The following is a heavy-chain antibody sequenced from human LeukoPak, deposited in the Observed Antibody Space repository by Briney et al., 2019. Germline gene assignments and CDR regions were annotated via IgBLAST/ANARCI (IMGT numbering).Heavy chain of an antibody. CDR3: ARGGSGGTPGYYYYGMDV. V-gene: IGHV3-21*01. D-gene: IGHD2-15*01. CDR1: GFTLSSYN. J-gene: IGHJ6*02. Sequence: GGSLRLSCVASGFTLSSYNMKWVRQAPGKGLEWVSSISSSSSYIYYADSVKGRFTISRDNAKNSLYLQMNSLRAEDTAVYYCARGGSGGTPGYYYYGMDVWGQGTTVTVSS. CDR2: ISSSSSYI.